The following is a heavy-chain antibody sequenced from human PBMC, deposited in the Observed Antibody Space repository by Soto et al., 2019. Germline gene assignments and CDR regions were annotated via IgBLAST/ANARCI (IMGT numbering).Heavy chain of an antibody. CDR2: IWYDGGNK. J-gene: IGHJ4*02. CDR3: ARDGQWLPRDGLRSSYYFDY. Sequence: QVQLVESGGGVVQPGGSLRLSCAASGSNFSSYVMHWVRQAPGKGLEWVAVIWYDGGNKYYADSVNGRFTISRDNSKNTLYLQMTSLRAEGTAVYYCARDGQWLPRDGLRSSYYFDYWGQGTLVTVSS. CDR1: GSNFSSYV. D-gene: IGHD6-19*01. V-gene: IGHV3-33*01.